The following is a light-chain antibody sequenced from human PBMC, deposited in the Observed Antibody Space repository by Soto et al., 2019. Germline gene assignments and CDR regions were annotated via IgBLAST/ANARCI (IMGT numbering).Light chain of an antibody. CDR3: QSYDSTSRV. V-gene: IGLV1-40*01. J-gene: IGLJ1*01. CDR2: GNS. Sequence: QSVLTQPPSVSGAPGQRVTISCTGSSSNIGAGYDVHWYQQLPGTAPKLLIYGNSNRPSGVPDRFSGSKSGTSASLAITGLQAEAEADYYCQSYDSTSRVFGTGTNLTVL. CDR1: SSNIGAGYD.